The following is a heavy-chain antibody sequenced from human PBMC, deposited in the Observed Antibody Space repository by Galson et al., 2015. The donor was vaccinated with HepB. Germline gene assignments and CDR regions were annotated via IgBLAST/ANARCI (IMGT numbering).Heavy chain of an antibody. CDR3: ARGQWFGESTPYYFYGMDV. J-gene: IGHJ6*02. V-gene: IGHV3-74*01. CDR1: GFTFSRDW. CDR2: IYSDGSST. D-gene: IGHD3-10*01. Sequence: SLRLSCAASGFTFSRDWMHWVRQAPGKGLVWVSRIYSDGSSTSYADSVKGRFTIPRDNAKNTLYVQMNSLRAEDTAVYYCARGQWFGESTPYYFYGMDVWGQGTTVTVSS.